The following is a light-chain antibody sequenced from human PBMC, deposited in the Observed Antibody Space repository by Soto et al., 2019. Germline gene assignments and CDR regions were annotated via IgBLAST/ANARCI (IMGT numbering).Light chain of an antibody. V-gene: IGKV3-15*01. CDR2: GAS. CDR1: QSVSNN. CDR3: XQYXXWPPWT. J-gene: IGKJ1*01. Sequence: EIVMTQSPATLSVSPGERATLSCRASQSVSNNLAWYQQKPGQAPRLLIYGASTRATGIPARFSGSGSGTEFTLTISSLQSEDFXVYYXXQYXXWPPWTFGQGTKVEIK.